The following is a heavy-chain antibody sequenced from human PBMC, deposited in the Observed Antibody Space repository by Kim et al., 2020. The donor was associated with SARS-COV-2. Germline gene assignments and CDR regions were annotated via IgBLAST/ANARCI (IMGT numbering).Heavy chain of an antibody. Sequence: SETLSLTCTVSGGSISSSSYYWGWIRQPPGKGLEWIGSIYYSGSTYYNPSLKSRVTISVDTSKNQFSLKLSSVTAADTAVYYCARQQITYYYDSSVVYYFDYWGQGTLVTVSS. V-gene: IGHV4-39*01. J-gene: IGHJ4*02. CDR2: IYYSGST. CDR3: ARQQITYYYDSSVVYYFDY. D-gene: IGHD3-22*01. CDR1: GGSISSSSYY.